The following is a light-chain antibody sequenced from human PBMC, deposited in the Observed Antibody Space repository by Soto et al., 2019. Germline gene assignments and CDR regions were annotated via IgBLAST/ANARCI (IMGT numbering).Light chain of an antibody. CDR2: AAS. CDR1: QAISNY. J-gene: IGKJ2*01. CDR3: QQSYSSPRT. V-gene: IGKV1-27*01. Sequence: DIQMTQSPSSLSASVGDSVTITCRASQAISNYLAWFQQKPGKPPKLLIYAASTLESGVPSRFSGGRSGTDFTLTISSLQPEDVATFYCQQSYSSPRTFGQGTNLEVK.